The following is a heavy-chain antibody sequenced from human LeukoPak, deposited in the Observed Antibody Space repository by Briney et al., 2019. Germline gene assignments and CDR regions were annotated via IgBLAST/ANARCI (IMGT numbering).Heavy chain of an antibody. Sequence: SQTLSLTCTVSGGSISSGGYYWSWIRQHPGKGLEWIGYIYYSGSTYYNPSLKSRVSISVDTSKNQFSLKLSSVTAADTAVYYCSRGLMVYAHGKYYYYYGMDVWGQGTTVTVSS. CDR2: IYYSGST. D-gene: IGHD2-8*01. CDR3: SRGLMVYAHGKYYYYYGMDV. V-gene: IGHV4-31*03. J-gene: IGHJ6*02. CDR1: GGSISSGGYY.